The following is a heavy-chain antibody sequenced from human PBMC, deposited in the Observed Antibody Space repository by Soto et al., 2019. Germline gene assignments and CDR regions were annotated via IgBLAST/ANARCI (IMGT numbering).Heavy chain of an antibody. CDR3: ARGFREWELLSLYYYYYGMDV. Sequence: QVQLVESGGGVVQPGRSLRLSCAASGFTFSSYAMHWVRQAPGKGLEWVAVISYDGSNKYYADSVKGRFTISRDNSKNAQDLQMNSMRAEDTAVYYCARGFREWELLSLYYYYYGMDVWGQGTTVTVSS. J-gene: IGHJ6*02. V-gene: IGHV3-30-3*01. CDR1: GFTFSSYA. D-gene: IGHD1-26*01. CDR2: ISYDGSNK.